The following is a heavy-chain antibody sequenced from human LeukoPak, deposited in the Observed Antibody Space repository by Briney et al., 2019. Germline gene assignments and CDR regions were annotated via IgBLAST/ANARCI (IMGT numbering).Heavy chain of an antibody. CDR1: GFTFSSYG. CDR3: ARYSGRGFDY. Sequence: GGSLRLSCAASGFTFSSYGMHWVRQAPGKGLEWVAVISYDGSNKYYADSVKGRFTISRDNSKNTLYLQMNSLRAEDTAVYYCARYSGRGFDYWGQGTLVTVSS. CDR2: ISYDGSNK. D-gene: IGHD1-26*01. J-gene: IGHJ4*02. V-gene: IGHV3-30*03.